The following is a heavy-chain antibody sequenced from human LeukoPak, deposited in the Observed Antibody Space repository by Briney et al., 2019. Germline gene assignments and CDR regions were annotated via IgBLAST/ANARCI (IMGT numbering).Heavy chain of an antibody. J-gene: IGHJ3*02. V-gene: IGHV3-23*01. D-gene: IGHD4-17*01. CDR3: ARSGVTTMTIDAFDI. CDR2: ISGSGGST. Sequence: GGSLRLSCAASGFTFSSYGMSWVRQAPGKGLEWVSAISGSGGSTYYEDSVKGRFTISRDNSKNTLYLQMNSLRAEDTAVYYCARSGVTTMTIDAFDIWGQGTMVTVSS. CDR1: GFTFSSYG.